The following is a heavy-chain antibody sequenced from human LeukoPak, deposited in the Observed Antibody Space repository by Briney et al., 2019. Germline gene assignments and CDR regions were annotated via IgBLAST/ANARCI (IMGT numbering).Heavy chain of an antibody. D-gene: IGHD2-21*02. CDR1: GGTLSSYA. Sequence: SXKVSCKASGGTLSSYAFSWMRQAPGQGGEWMGRIIPIYDPVDYAQRFQGRVTITADESTNTVYMELNRLTFEDTAVYYCAREPLGCGGDCHFDYWGQGTLVTVSS. CDR2: IIPIYDPV. J-gene: IGHJ4*02. V-gene: IGHV1-69*15. CDR3: AREPLGCGGDCHFDY.